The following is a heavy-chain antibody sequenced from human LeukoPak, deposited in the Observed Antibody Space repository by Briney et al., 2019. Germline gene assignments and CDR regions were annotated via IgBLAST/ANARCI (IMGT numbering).Heavy chain of an antibody. D-gene: IGHD1-26*01. CDR2: ISGSGGST. CDR1: GFTFSSYG. CDR3: AGLVGAHLYAFDI. V-gene: IGHV3-23*01. Sequence: GGSLRLSCAASGFTFSSYGMHWVRQAPGKGLEWVSAISGSGGSTYYADSVKGRFTISRDNSKNTLYLQMNSLRAEDTAVYYCAGLVGAHLYAFDIWGQGTMVTVSS. J-gene: IGHJ3*02.